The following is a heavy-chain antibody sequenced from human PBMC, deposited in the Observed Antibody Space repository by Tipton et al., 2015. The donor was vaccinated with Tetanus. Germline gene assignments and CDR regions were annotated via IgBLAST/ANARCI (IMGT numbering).Heavy chain of an antibody. CDR2: IFPVFGSA. V-gene: IGHV1-69*19. CDR3: ARRGDGFWSAYYRANWCDP. CDR1: GGNFRNYA. J-gene: IGHJ5*02. Sequence: QVQLVQSGAEVKPPGSSVKVSCKASGGNFRNYAINWIRQTPGHRLEWMGGIFPVFGSANYSQRFQGRVTITADESTSTAYMELSSLRSGDTAVYYCARRGDGFWSAYYRANWCDPWGPGTLVTVSS. D-gene: IGHD3-3*01.